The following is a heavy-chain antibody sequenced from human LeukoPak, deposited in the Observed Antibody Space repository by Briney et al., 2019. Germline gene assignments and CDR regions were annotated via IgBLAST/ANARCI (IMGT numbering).Heavy chain of an antibody. V-gene: IGHV1-2*02. CDR2: INPNTGGT. J-gene: IGHJ4*02. Sequence: ASVKVSCKASGYTFTSNAINWVRQAPGQGLEWMGWINPNTGGTNYAQKFQGRVTMTRDTSISTAYMDLSRLRSDDTAVYYCVQFELDYWGQGTLVTVSS. D-gene: IGHD1-7*01. CDR3: VQFELDY. CDR1: GYTFTSNA.